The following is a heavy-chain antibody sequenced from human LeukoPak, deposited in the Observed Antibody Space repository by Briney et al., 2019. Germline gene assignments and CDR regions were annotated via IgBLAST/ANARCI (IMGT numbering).Heavy chain of an antibody. Sequence: GGSLRLSCAASGFTFSSYSMNWDRQAPGKGLEWVSSISSSSSYIYYADSVKGRFTISRDNAKNSLYLQMNSLRAEDTAVYYCARDRVDTAMVIDYWGQGTLVTVSS. CDR3: ARDRVDTAMVIDY. D-gene: IGHD5-18*01. V-gene: IGHV3-21*01. CDR2: ISSSSSYI. CDR1: GFTFSSYS. J-gene: IGHJ4*02.